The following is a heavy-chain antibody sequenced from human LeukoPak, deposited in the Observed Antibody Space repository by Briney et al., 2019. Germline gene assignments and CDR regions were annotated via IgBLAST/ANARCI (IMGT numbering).Heavy chain of an antibody. CDR1: GGSISSSSYY. J-gene: IGHJ4*02. CDR2: IYYSGST. V-gene: IGHV4-39*01. D-gene: IGHD5-18*01. Sequence: SETLSLTCTVSGGSISSSSYYWGWIRQPPGKGLEWIGSIYYSGSTYYNPSLKSRVTISVDTSKNQFSLKLSSVTAADTAVYYCARTQIQLWLSDYWGQGTLVTVSS. CDR3: ARTQIQLWLSDY.